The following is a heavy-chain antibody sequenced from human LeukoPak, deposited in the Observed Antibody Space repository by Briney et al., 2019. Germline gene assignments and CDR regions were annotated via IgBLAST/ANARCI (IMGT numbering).Heavy chain of an antibody. CDR2: INNDGKLV. CDR1: GFIFRNFW. V-gene: IGHV3-74*01. D-gene: IGHD4-11*01. CDR3: VRGLGDV. J-gene: IGHJ6*04. Sequence: GGSLRLSCSASGFIFRNFWMHWVRQAPGKGPVLVSRINNDGKLVTYADSVKGRFTISRDSAKDTVFLQMKSLRVEDTALYYCVRGLGDVWGKGTLVTVSS.